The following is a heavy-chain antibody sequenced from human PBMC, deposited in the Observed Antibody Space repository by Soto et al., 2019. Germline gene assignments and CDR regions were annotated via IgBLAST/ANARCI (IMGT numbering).Heavy chain of an antibody. J-gene: IGHJ6*03. CDR2: INHSGST. CDR3: ARDLHGYYYYMDV. Sequence: SETLSLTCAVYGGSFSGYYWSWIRQPPGKGLGWIGEINHSGSTNYNPSLKSRVTISVDTSKNQFSLKLSSVTAADTAVYYCARDLHGYYYYMDVWGKGTTVTVSS. V-gene: IGHV4-34*01. D-gene: IGHD4-4*01. CDR1: GGSFSGYY.